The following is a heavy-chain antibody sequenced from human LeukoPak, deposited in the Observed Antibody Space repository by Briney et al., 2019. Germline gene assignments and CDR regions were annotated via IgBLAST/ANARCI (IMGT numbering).Heavy chain of an antibody. CDR2: ISGSGDNT. CDR3: AKGGIFGVVILYYFDY. CDR1: GFTFSSYA. V-gene: IGHV3-23*01. J-gene: IGHJ4*02. Sequence: GRSLRLSCAASGFTFSSYAMSWVRQAPGKGLEWVSSISGSGDNTYYADSVKGRFTISRDNTKKTLNLQMNSLRAEDTAVYYCAKGGIFGVVILYYFDYWGQGTLVTVSS. D-gene: IGHD3-3*01.